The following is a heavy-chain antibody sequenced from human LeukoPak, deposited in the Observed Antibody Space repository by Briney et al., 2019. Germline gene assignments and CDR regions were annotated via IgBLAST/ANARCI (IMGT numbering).Heavy chain of an antibody. V-gene: IGHV4-38-2*02. Sequence: SETLSLTCTVSGYSISSGYYWGWIRQPPGKGLEWIGSMYLSGSTYYNPSLKSRVTISVDTSKNQLSLKLSSVTAADTAVYYCAGGLLYSNSPYFGYWGQGTLVTVPS. D-gene: IGHD6-6*01. CDR3: AGGLLYSNSPYFGY. J-gene: IGHJ4*02. CDR1: GYSISSGYY. CDR2: MYLSGST.